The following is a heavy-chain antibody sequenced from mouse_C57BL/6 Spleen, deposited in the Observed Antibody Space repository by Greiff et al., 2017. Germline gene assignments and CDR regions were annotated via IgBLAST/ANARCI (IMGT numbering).Heavy chain of an antibody. J-gene: IGHJ4*01. V-gene: IGHV1-19*01. Sequence: EVQLQQSGPVLVKPGASVKMSCKASGYTFTDYYMNWVKQSHGKSLEWIGVINPYNGGTSYNQKFKGKATLTVDKSSSTAYMELNSLTSEDSAVYYCARWDYDYDDGLYAMDYWGQGTSVTVSS. CDR2: INPYNGGT. D-gene: IGHD2-4*01. CDR1: GYTFTDYY. CDR3: ARWDYDYDDGLYAMDY.